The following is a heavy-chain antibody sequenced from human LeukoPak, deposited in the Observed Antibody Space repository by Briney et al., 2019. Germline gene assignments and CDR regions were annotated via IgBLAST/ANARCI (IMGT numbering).Heavy chain of an antibody. D-gene: IGHD2-15*01. CDR3: AKQVVVVAAAPPSFDY. CDR2: ISGSGGST. CDR1: GFTFSSYA. V-gene: IGHV3-23*01. Sequence: PGGSLRLSCAASGFTFSSYAMSWVRQAPGEGLEWVSAISGSGGSTYYAGSVEGRFTISRDNSKNTLYLQMNSLRAEDTAVYYCAKQVVVVAAAPPSFDYWGQGTLVTVSS. J-gene: IGHJ4*02.